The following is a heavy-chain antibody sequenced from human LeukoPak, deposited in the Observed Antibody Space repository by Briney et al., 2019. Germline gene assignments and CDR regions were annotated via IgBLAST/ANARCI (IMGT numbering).Heavy chain of an antibody. CDR2: IKSDGSST. V-gene: IGHV3-74*01. CDR1: GFNFSSFW. Sequence: GSLGLPRAASGFNFSSFWKDWVRPAPGKGLVWVSRIKSDGSSTTYADSVKGRFTISRDNAKNTLYLQMNSLRAEDTAVYYCARATLGYSSGWYDNWGQGTLVTVSS. CDR3: ARATLGYSSGWYDN. D-gene: IGHD6-19*01. J-gene: IGHJ5*02.